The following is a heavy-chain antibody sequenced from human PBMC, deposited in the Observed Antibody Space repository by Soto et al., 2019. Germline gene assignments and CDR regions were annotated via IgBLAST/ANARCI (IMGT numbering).Heavy chain of an antibody. CDR1: GFTLSSYA. D-gene: IGHD3-22*01. CDR3: AKDTYYYDRSGYYTYDY. J-gene: IGHJ4*02. V-gene: IGHV3-30*04. Sequence: GGSLRLSCAASGFTLSSYAMHWVRQAPGKGLEWVAVIAYDGSNKHYADSVKGRFTISRDNSKNTLDLQMNSLRAEDTAVYYCAKDTYYYDRSGYYTYDYWGQGTQVTVSS. CDR2: IAYDGSNK.